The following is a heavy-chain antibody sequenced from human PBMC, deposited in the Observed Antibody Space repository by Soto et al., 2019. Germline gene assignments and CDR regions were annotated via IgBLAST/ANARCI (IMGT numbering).Heavy chain of an antibody. J-gene: IGHJ6*02. V-gene: IGHV3-7*03. CDR1: GFTFSSYW. CDR3: ARVIKRGYSYGYAKGYSYGMDV. CDR2: IKQDGSEK. Sequence: EVQLVESGGGLVQPGGSLRLSCAASGFTFSSYWMSWVRQAPGKGLEWVANIKQDGSEKYYVDSVKGRFTISRDNAKNSLYLQMNSLRAEDTAVYYCARVIKRGYSYGYAKGYSYGMDVWGQGTTVTVSS. D-gene: IGHD5-18*01.